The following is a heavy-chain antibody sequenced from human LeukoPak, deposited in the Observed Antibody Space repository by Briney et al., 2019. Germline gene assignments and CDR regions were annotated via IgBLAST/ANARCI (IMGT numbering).Heavy chain of an antibody. CDR1: GYTFTGYY. D-gene: IGHD4-17*01. V-gene: IGHV1-2*02. CDR2: INPNSGGT. J-gene: IGHJ5*02. Sequence: ASVKVSCKASGYTFTGYYMHWVRQAPGQGLEWMGWINPNSGGTNYAQMFQGRVTMTRDTSISTAYMELSRLRSDDTAVYYCARDPNLRYDWFDPWGQGTLVTVSS. CDR3: ARDPNLRYDWFDP.